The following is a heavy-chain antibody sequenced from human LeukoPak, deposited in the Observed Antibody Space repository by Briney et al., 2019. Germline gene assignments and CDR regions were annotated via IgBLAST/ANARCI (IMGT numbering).Heavy chain of an antibody. Sequence: ASVKDSCKASGYIFTDYGISWVRQAPGQGLEWMGWISAFNGNTNYAQKLQGRVTMTTDTSTSTAYMELRGLRSDDTAVYYCARAGAAVTTHFDYWGQGTLVTVSS. V-gene: IGHV1-18*01. CDR3: ARAGAAVTTHFDY. CDR1: GYIFTDYG. J-gene: IGHJ4*02. D-gene: IGHD4-17*01. CDR2: ISAFNGNT.